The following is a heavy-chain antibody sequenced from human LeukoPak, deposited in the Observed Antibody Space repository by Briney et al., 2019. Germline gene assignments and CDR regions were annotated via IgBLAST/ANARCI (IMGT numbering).Heavy chain of an antibody. CDR2: IIPIFGTA. D-gene: IGHD5-18*01. CDR3: ARGWYLDTAMARGY. J-gene: IGHJ4*02. Sequence: SEKVSCKASGGTFSSYAISWVRQAPGQGLEWMGRIIPIFGTANYAQKFQGRVTITTDESTSTAYMELSSLRSEDTAVYYCARGWYLDTAMARGYWGQGTLVTVSS. V-gene: IGHV1-69*05. CDR1: GGTFSSYA.